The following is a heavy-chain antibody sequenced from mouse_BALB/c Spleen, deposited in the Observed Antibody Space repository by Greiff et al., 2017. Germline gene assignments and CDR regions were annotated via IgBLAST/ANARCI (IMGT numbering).Heavy chain of an antibody. J-gene: IGHJ3*01. CDR3: ARGGKGYYDYDKGVAWFAY. V-gene: IGHV5-12-2*01. Sequence: EVKLMESGGGLVQPGGSLKLSCAASGFTFSSYTMSWVRQTPEKRLEWVAYISNGGGSTYYPDTVKGRFTISRDNARNILYLQMSSLRSEDTAMYYCARGGKGYYDYDKGVAWFAYWGQGTLVTVSA. D-gene: IGHD2-4*01. CDR2: ISNGGGST. CDR1: GFTFSSYT.